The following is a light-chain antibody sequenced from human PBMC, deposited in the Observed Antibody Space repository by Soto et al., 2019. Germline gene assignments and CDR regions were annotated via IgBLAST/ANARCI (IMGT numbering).Light chain of an antibody. CDR2: DVS. CDR1: SSYVGGYNY. CDR3: ISYTAGSTYV. J-gene: IGLJ1*01. V-gene: IGLV2-14*01. Sequence: QSALTQPASVSGSPGQSITIPCTGTSSYVGGYNYVSWYQQHPGKAPKLTIYDVSNRPSGVSYHFSGSKSGNTASLTISGLQAEDEADYYCISYTAGSTYVFGTGTKVTVL.